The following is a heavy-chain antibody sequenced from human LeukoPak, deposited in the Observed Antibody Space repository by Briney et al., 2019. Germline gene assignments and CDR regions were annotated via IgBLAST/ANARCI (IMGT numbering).Heavy chain of an antibody. CDR3: ARMGRIAVAGLDY. CDR1: GGSIASSSYY. V-gene: IGHV4-39*02. CDR2: VFRTGTT. Sequence: PSETLSLTCSVSGGSIASSSYYWGWVRQPPGKGLEWIGSVFRTGTTYYSASLKSRVSISVDTSKNDFALKLASVTAADTAVYYCARMGRIAVAGLDYWGQGTLVTVSS. D-gene: IGHD6-19*01. J-gene: IGHJ4*02.